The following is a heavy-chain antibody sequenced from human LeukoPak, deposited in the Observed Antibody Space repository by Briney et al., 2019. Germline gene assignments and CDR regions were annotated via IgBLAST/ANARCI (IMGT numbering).Heavy chain of an antibody. CDR1: GYTFTGYY. D-gene: IGHD4-17*01. J-gene: IGHJ4*02. CDR3: ARGRSVDYGVTY. Sequence: ASVKVSCKASGYTFTGYYMHWVRQAPGQGLEWMGWINPNSGGTNYAQKFRGRVTMTRDTSTSTVYMELSSLRSEDTAVYYCARGRSVDYGVTYWGQGTLVTVSS. V-gene: IGHV1-2*02. CDR2: INPNSGGT.